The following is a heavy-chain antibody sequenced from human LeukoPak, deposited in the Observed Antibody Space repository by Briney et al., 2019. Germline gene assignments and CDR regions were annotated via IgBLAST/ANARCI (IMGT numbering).Heavy chain of an antibody. CDR2: ISYDGSNK. CDR1: GFTFSSYG. D-gene: IGHD6-13*01. CDR3: AKDPALYWRWGSSSSGPQRYYYYGMDV. J-gene: IGHJ6*02. Sequence: PGGSLRLSCAASGFTFSSYGMHWVRQAPGKGLEWVAVISYDGSNKYYADSVKGRFTISRDNSKNTLYLQMISLRAEDTAVYYCAKDPALYWRWGSSSSGPQRYYYYGMDVWGQGTTVTVSS. V-gene: IGHV3-30*18.